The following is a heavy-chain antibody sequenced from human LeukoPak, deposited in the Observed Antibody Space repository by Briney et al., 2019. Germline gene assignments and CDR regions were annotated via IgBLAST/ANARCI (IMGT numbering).Heavy chain of an antibody. CDR3: ARRRGGHSFDY. V-gene: IGHV5-51*01. CDR1: GYSLTSYW. Sequence: GESLKISCKGSGYSLTSYWIGWVRQMPGKGLEWMGIIYPGESDTRYSPSFQGQVTISADKSTSTAYLQWSSLKASGTAMYYRARRRGGHSFDYWGQGTLVTVSS. J-gene: IGHJ4*02. D-gene: IGHD2-15*01. CDR2: IYPGESDT.